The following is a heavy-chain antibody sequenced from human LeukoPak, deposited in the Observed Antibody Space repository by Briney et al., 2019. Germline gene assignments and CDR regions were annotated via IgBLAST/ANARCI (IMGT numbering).Heavy chain of an antibody. CDR2: IYTSGST. CDR1: GGSISSGSYY. CDR3: AREGAPIYGDYVVY. Sequence: TLSLTCTVSGGSISSGSYYWSWIRQPAGKGLEWIGRIYTSGSTNYNPSLKSRVTISVDTSKNQFSLKLSSVTAADTAVYYCAREGAPIYGDYVVYWGQGTLVTVSS. D-gene: IGHD4-17*01. V-gene: IGHV4-61*02. J-gene: IGHJ4*02.